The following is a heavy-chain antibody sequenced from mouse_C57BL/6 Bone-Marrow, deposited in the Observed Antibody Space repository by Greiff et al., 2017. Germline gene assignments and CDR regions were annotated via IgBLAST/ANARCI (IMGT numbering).Heavy chain of an antibody. V-gene: IGHV14-2*01. D-gene: IGHD1-1*01. J-gene: IGHJ2*01. CDR3: TRSLIYYGTNY. CDR2: IDPEDGET. Sequence: EVQLQQSDAELVKPGASVKISCKVSGYTFTDHTIHWMKQRPEQGLEWIGRIDPEDGETKYAPKFQDKATITADTSSNTAYLQLSSLTSEDTAVYYCTRSLIYYGTNYWGQGTTLTVSA. CDR1: GYTFTDHT.